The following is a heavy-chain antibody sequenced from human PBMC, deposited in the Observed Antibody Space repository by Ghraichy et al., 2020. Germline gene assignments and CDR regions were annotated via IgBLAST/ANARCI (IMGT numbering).Heavy chain of an antibody. D-gene: IGHD5-24*01. V-gene: IGHV3-11*01. CDR1: GFTFSDYY. Sequence: GGSLRLSCAASGFTFSDYYMSWIRQAPGKGLEWVSYISSSGSTIYYADSVKGRFTISRDNAKNSLYLQMNSLRAEDTAVYYCARDHGSHRWNWFDPWGQGTLVTVSS. CDR3: ARDHGSHRWNWFDP. CDR2: ISSSGSTI. J-gene: IGHJ5*02.